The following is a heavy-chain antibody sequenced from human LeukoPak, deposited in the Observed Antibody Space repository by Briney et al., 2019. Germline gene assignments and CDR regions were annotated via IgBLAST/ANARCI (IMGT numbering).Heavy chain of an antibody. D-gene: IGHD3-16*01. Sequence: SETLSLTCTVSGDSMNNYYWTWMRQPAGKGLEWIGRIYISGNTMYNPSLQSRVTMSLNTSKNHFSLKLRSVTAADTAVYFCARGGVLHTYFDYWGQGTLVSVSS. CDR3: ARGGVLHTYFDY. J-gene: IGHJ4*02. CDR2: IYISGNT. CDR1: GDSMNNYY. V-gene: IGHV4-4*07.